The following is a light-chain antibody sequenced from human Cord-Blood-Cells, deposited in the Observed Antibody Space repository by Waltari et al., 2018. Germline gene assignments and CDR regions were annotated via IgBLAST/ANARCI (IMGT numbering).Light chain of an antibody. CDR1: ALPKQY. J-gene: IGLJ3*02. CDR3: QSADSSGTWV. Sequence: SYELTQPPSVSVSPGQTARITCSGDALPKQYADWYQQKPGQAPVLVIYKDSERPSGFPERFSGSSSGTTVTLTISGVQAEDEADYYCQSADSSGTWVFGGGTKLTVL. V-gene: IGLV3-25*02. CDR2: KDS.